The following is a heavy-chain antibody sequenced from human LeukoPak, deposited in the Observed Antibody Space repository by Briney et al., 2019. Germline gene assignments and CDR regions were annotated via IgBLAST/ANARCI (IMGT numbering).Heavy chain of an antibody. D-gene: IGHD2-2*01. CDR2: INHSGST. V-gene: IGHV4-34*01. CDR3: ARVKPGYQLWRIGGPFDY. J-gene: IGHJ4*02. Sequence: PSETLSLTCAVYGGSFSGYYWSWIRQPPGKGLEWIGEINHSGSTNYNPSPKSRVTISVDTSKNQFSLKLSSVTAADTAVYYCARVKPGYQLWRIGGPFDYWGQGTLVTVSS. CDR1: GGSFSGYY.